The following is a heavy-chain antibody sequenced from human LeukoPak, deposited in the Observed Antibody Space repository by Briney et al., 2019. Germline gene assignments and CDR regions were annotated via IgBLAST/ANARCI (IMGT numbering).Heavy chain of an antibody. D-gene: IGHD2-21*02. CDR3: ARQARYTGSCYYHYYCMDV. J-gene: IGHJ6*03. CDR2: IYPGDSDT. V-gene: IGHV5-51*01. Sequence: GESLKISCKGFGYSFTNYWIGWVRQMPGKGLEWMGIIYPGDSDTRYSPSFEGQVTISVDKSINTAYLQWNSLKASDTAMYYCARQARYTGSCYYHYYCMDVWGTGTAVTVSS. CDR1: GYSFTNYW.